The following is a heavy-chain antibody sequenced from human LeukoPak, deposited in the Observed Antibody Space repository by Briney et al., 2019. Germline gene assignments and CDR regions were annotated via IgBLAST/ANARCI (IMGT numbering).Heavy chain of an antibody. D-gene: IGHD3-3*01. J-gene: IGHJ5*02. CDR1: GGSISSYY. V-gene: IGHV4-59*08. Sequence: KSSETLSLTCTVSGGSISSYYWSWIRQPPGKGLEWIGYIYYSGSTNYNPSLKSRVTISVDTSKNQFSLKLSSVTAADTAVYYCARQNPLSYYDFWSGYPRAHWFDPWGQGTLVTVSS. CDR3: ARQNPLSYYDFWSGYPRAHWFDP. CDR2: IYYSGST.